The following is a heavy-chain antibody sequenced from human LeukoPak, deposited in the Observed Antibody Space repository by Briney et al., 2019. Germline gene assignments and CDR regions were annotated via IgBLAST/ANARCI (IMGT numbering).Heavy chain of an antibody. CDR1: GFTVSSNY. J-gene: IGHJ6*03. D-gene: IGHD2-15*01. V-gene: IGHV3-53*01. CDR2: IYSGGST. CDR3: ARERGLDPTYYYYYMDV. Sequence: GGSLRLSCAASGFTVSSNYMSWVRQAPGKGLEWVSVIYSGGSTYYAAYVNGRFTITRDNSKNTLYLQMNSLRDEDTAVYYCARERGLDPTYYYYYMDVWGKGTTVTVSS.